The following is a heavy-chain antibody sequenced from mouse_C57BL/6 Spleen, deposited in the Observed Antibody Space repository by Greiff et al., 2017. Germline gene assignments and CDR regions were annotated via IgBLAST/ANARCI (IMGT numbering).Heavy chain of an antibody. V-gene: IGHV1-53*01. CDR1: GYTFTSYW. CDR2: INPSNGGT. D-gene: IGHD2-3*01. J-gene: IGHJ4*01. CDR3: ARSGGYYPYYYARDY. Sequence: VQLQQPGTELVKPGASVKLSCKASGYTFTSYWMHWVKQRPGQGLEWIGNINPSNGGTNYNEKFKSKATLTVDKSSSTAYMQLSSLTSEDSAVYYCARSGGYYPYYYARDYWGQGTSVTVSS.